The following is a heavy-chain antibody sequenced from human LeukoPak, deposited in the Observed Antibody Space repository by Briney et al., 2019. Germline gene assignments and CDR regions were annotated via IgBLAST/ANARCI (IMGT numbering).Heavy chain of an antibody. CDR1: GFTFSDYE. CDR3: ARGGPARSWVY. D-gene: IGHD2-2*01. J-gene: IGHJ4*02. V-gene: IGHV3-48*03. Sequence: PGRSLRLSCAASGFTFSDYEVNWVRQAPGKGLEWISYISTAGSTKYYAESVKGRFTISRDNAKDSLYLQMNSLRVEDTAVYFCARGGPARSWVYWGQGTLVTVSS. CDR2: ISTAGSTK.